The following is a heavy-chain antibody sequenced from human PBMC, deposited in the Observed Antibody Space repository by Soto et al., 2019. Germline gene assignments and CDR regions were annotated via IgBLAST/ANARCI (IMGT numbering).Heavy chain of an antibody. Sequence: SVKVSCKASGCTFSSYAISCVRQAPGHGLEWMGGIIPIFGTAKYAQKFQGRVTLTADKSTSTAYMELSSLRSEDTAVYYCAGRHYDYVWGSYTGAFDIWGQGAMVTVSS. CDR2: IIPIFGTA. CDR3: AGRHYDYVWGSYTGAFDI. J-gene: IGHJ3*02. CDR1: GCTFSSYA. D-gene: IGHD3-16*01. V-gene: IGHV1-69*06.